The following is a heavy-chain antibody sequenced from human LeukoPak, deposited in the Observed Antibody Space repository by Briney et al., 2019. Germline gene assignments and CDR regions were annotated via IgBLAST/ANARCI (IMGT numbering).Heavy chain of an antibody. CDR2: IRYDGSNK. D-gene: IGHD1-14*01. CDR3: ARLPDGGLADY. Sequence: GGSLRLSCAASGFTFSSYGMHWVRQAPGEGLEWVAFIRYDGSNKYYADSMKGRFTISRDNSKNTLYLQMNSLRAEDTAVYYCARLPDGGLADYWGQGTLVTVSS. CDR1: GFTFSSYG. J-gene: IGHJ4*02. V-gene: IGHV3-30*02.